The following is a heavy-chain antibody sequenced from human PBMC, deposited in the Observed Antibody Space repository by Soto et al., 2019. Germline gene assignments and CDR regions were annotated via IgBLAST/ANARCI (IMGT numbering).Heavy chain of an antibody. CDR3: ARGIAAAVFDY. CDR2: INAGNGNT. J-gene: IGHJ4*02. CDR1: GYTFTPYA. D-gene: IGHD6-13*01. Sequence: ASVKVSCKASGYTFTPYAIHWVRQAPGQRLEWMGWINAGNGNTKYSQRFQGRVTITRDTSASTAYMELSSLRSEDTAVYYCARGIAAAVFDYWGQGTLVTVS. V-gene: IGHV1-3*01.